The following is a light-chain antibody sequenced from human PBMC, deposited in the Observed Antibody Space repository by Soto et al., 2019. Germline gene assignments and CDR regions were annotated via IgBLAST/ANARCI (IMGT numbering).Light chain of an antibody. Sequence: QSVLTPPASVSGSPGQSITISCTGTTSDVGRYNYVSWHQQHPGKAPKLLIFDVSNRPSGVSDRFSGSKSGNTASLTISGLQAEDEADYYCNSYTTGTTWVFGGGTKVTVL. J-gene: IGLJ3*02. CDR1: TSDVGRYNY. V-gene: IGLV2-14*01. CDR3: NSYTTGTTWV. CDR2: DVS.